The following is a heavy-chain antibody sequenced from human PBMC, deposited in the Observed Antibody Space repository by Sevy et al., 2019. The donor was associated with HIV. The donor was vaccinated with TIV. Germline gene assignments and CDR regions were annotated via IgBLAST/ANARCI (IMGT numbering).Heavy chain of an antibody. Sequence: ASVKVSCKASGYTFASNGISWVRQAPGQGLEWMGWIGIYNGNAKSAQKFQGRVTMTTDTSTSTAYMELGSLRSDDTAVYYCARVPTYYYGSATYFDYWGQRTLVTDSS. CDR3: ARVPTYYYGSATYFDY. CDR1: GYTFASNG. V-gene: IGHV1-18*01. J-gene: IGHJ4*02. CDR2: IGIYNGNA. D-gene: IGHD3-10*01.